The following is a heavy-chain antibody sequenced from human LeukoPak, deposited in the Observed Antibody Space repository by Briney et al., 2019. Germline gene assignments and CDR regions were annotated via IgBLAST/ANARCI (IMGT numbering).Heavy chain of an antibody. CDR2: ISGSGDHT. CDR1: GFIFTTYA. J-gene: IGHJ5*01. Sequence: PGGSLRLSCAASGFIFTTYAMNWVRQAPGKGLEWVSAISGSGDHTYYADSVKGRLTISRDNSKNTLYLQMNSLRAEDTAVYYCAKREADYYYDSSGYLVSWGQGTLVTVSS. D-gene: IGHD3-22*01. CDR3: AKREADYYYDSSGYLVS. V-gene: IGHV3-23*01.